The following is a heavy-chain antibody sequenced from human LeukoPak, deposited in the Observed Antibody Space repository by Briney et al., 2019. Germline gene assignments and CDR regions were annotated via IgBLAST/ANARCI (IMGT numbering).Heavy chain of an antibody. Sequence: GGSLRLSCAASGFIFSSYEMNWVRQAPGKGLEWISYISNSGSTIYYADSVKGRFTISRDNAKNSLYLQMNSLRAEDTAVYYCARVLRYCSGGNCYSGGLGYMDVWGKGTTVTISS. D-gene: IGHD2-15*01. CDR1: GFIFSSYE. CDR2: ISNSGSTI. CDR3: ARVLRYCSGGNCYSGGLGYMDV. V-gene: IGHV3-48*03. J-gene: IGHJ6*03.